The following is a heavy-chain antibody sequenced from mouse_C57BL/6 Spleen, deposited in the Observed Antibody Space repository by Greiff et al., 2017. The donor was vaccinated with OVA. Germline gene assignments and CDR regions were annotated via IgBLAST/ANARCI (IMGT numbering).Heavy chain of an antibody. J-gene: IGHJ3*01. CDR2: IHPNSGST. V-gene: IGHV1-64*01. D-gene: IGHD2-2*01. Sequence: QVHVKQPGAELVKPGASVKLSCKASGYTFTSYWMHWVKQRPGQGLEWIGMIHPNSGSTNYNEKFKSKATLTVDKSSSTAYMQLSSLTSEDSAVYYCAREGYDRTWFAYWGQGTLVTVSA. CDR1: GYTFTSYW. CDR3: AREGYDRTWFAY.